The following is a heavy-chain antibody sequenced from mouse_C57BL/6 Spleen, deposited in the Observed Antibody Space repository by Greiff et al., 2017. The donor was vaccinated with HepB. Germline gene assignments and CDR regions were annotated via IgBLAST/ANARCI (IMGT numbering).Heavy chain of an antibody. CDR2: INPSTGGT. CDR3: ARRGSSYLGAMDY. CDR1: GYSFTGYY. J-gene: IGHJ4*01. V-gene: IGHV1-42*01. D-gene: IGHD1-1*01. Sequence: VQLQQSGPELVKPGASVKISCKASGYSFTGYYMNWVKQSPEKSLEWIGEINPSTGGTIYNQKFKGKATLTVDKSSSTAYMELRSLTSEDTAVYYCARRGSSYLGAMDYWGQGTSVTVSS.